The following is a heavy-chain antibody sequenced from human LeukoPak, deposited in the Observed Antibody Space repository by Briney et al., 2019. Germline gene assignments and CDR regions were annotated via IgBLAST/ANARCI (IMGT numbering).Heavy chain of an antibody. D-gene: IGHD6-19*01. CDR2: INAGNGNT. CDR3: ARSLPPWLVLDGFDY. CDR1: GYTFTSYA. Sequence: GASVKVSCKASGYTFTSYAMHWVRQAPGQRLEWMGWINAGNGNTKYSQKFQGRVTITRDTSASTAYMELSSLRSEDTAVYYCARSLPPWLVLDGFDYWGRGTLVTVSS. V-gene: IGHV1-3*01. J-gene: IGHJ4*02.